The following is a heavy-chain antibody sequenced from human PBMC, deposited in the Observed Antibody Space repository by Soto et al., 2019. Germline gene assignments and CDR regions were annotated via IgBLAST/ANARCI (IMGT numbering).Heavy chain of an antibody. CDR3: ARGFSQLIHGWFDA. CDR1: GASVFSISAV. CDR2: TYYRSKRYN. J-gene: IGHJ5*02. D-gene: IGHD6-13*01. V-gene: IGHV6-1*01. Sequence: QVQLQQTGPGRVKPSQTLSLTFAISGASVFSISAVWNWIGQSPSRGLQWLGRTYYRSKRYNDYAVSVKSRITINSDTSKNQFSLRLNSVTPEDTAVYYCARGFSQLIHGWFDAWGQGTLVTVSS.